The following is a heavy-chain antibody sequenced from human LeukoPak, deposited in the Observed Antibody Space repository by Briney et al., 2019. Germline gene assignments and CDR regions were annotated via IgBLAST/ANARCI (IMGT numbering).Heavy chain of an antibody. V-gene: IGHV3-13*04. J-gene: IGHJ3*02. Sequence: HTGGSLRLSCAASGFTFSGYDFHWVRQATGRGLEWVSAIGTVGDTHYLDSVKGRFTISRENAKNSLYLQMNSLRAGDTAVYYCARETGDVLLGAFDIWGQGTMVTVSS. D-gene: IGHD3-10*01. CDR1: GFTFSGYD. CDR3: ARETGDVLLGAFDI. CDR2: IGTVGDT.